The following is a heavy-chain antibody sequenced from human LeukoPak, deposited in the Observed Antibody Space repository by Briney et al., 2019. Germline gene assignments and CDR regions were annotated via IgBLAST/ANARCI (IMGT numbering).Heavy chain of an antibody. CDR3: AKAPATGEGYYFYYMDV. J-gene: IGHJ6*03. CDR1: GFTFSSYA. V-gene: IGHV3-23*01. D-gene: IGHD7-27*01. CDR2: INGRATTT. Sequence: GGSLRLSCAASGFASGFTFSSYAMSWVRQAPGKGLEWVASINGRATTTYYADSVKGRFTISRDNSKNTLYLQMNSLGADDTAVYYCAKAPATGEGYYFYYMDVWGKGTTVTVSS.